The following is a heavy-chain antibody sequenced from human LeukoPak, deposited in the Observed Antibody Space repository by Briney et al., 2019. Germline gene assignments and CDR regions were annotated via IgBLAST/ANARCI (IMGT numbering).Heavy chain of an antibody. CDR2: MNPNSGGT. V-gene: IGHV1-2*02. D-gene: IGHD2-15*01. CDR3: AREVVAATANFDY. Sequence: ASVKVSCKASGYTFTSYDINWVRQATGQGLEWMGWMNPNSGGTNYAQKFQGRVTMTRDTSISTAYMELSRLRSDDTAVYYCAREVVAATANFDYWGQGTLVTVSS. CDR1: GYTFTSYD. J-gene: IGHJ4*02.